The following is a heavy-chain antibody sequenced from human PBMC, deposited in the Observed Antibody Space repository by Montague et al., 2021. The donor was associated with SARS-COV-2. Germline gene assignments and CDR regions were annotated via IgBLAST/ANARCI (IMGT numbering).Heavy chain of an antibody. J-gene: IGHJ4*01. V-gene: IGHV6-1*01. CDR2: TYYTSRWHN. Sequence: CAISGDSVSRNGDAGTWIRQSPSKGLEYLGRTYYTSRWHNDQAPSVKGRLTVNPDTSKNQFSLHLNSVTPEDTAVYYCARDGDGWEVPFDFWSQGTLVTGSS. D-gene: IGHD1-26*01. CDR1: GDSVSRNGDA. CDR3: ARDGDGWEVPFDF.